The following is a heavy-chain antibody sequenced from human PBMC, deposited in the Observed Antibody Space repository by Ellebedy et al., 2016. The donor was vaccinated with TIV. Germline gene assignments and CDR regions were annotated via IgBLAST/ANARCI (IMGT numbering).Heavy chain of an antibody. V-gene: IGHV1-46*01. CDR3: ARALSGWYSDY. Sequence: ASVKVSCKASGYTLTTYYMHWVRQAPGQGLEWMGTINPSSGTATYAQKFQGRVAMTRDTSTNTVYMEVSSLRSEDTAVYYCARALSGWYSDYWGQGTLVTVSS. CDR2: INPSSGTA. CDR1: GYTLTTYY. J-gene: IGHJ4*02. D-gene: IGHD6-19*01.